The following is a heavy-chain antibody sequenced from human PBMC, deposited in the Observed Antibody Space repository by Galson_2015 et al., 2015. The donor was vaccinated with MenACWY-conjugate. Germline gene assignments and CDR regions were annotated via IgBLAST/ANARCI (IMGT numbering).Heavy chain of an antibody. V-gene: IGHV4-4*02. D-gene: IGHD2-21*02. J-gene: IGHJ4*02. CDR1: GDSISSSKW. CDR3: ARGSVVVTATLRVFDY. Sequence: LSLTCAVSGDSISSSKWWSWVRQPPGKGLEWIGEIYHSGSTNYNPSLKSRVTMSVDKSKNQFSLNVSSVTAADTAVYYCARGSVVVTATLRVFDYWGPGTLVTVSS. CDR2: IYHSGST.